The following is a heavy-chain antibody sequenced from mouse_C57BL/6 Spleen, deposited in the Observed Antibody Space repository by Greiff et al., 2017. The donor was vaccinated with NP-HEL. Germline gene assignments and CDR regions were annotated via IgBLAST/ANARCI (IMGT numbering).Heavy chain of an antibody. V-gene: IGHV1-69*01. CDR3: ARHYGSRYWYFDV. CDR1: GYTFTSYW. Sequence: QVQLQQPGAELVMPGASVKLSCKASGYTFTSYWMHWVKQRPGQGLEWIGEIDPSDSYTNYNQKFKGKSTLTVDKSSSTAYMQLSSLTSEDSAVYYCARHYGSRYWYFDVWGTGTTVTVSS. J-gene: IGHJ1*03. CDR2: IDPSDSYT. D-gene: IGHD1-1*01.